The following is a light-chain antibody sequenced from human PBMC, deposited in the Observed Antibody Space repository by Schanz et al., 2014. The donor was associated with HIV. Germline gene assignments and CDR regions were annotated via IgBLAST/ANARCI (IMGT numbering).Light chain of an antibody. Sequence: DIQMTPSPSTLSASVGDRVTITCRASQSIPTWLAWYQQKSGKAPKLLIYQASSLQSGVPSRFSGSGSGTDFTLTISSLLPEDFATYYCQQATSFPLTFGGGTKVEIK. V-gene: IGKV1-5*03. CDR2: QAS. J-gene: IGKJ4*01. CDR3: QQATSFPLT. CDR1: QSIPTW.